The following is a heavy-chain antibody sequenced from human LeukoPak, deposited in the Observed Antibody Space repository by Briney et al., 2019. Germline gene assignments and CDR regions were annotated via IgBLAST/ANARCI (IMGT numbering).Heavy chain of an antibody. Sequence: SVKVSCKASGGTFSSYAISWVRQAPGQGLEWMGGIIPIFGTANYAQKFQGRVTITADESTSTAYMELSSLRSEDTAVYYCARALTIVVVPAAPNWFDPWGQGTLATVSS. V-gene: IGHV1-69*13. CDR3: ARALTIVVVPAAPNWFDP. J-gene: IGHJ5*02. CDR1: GGTFSSYA. CDR2: IIPIFGTA. D-gene: IGHD2-2*01.